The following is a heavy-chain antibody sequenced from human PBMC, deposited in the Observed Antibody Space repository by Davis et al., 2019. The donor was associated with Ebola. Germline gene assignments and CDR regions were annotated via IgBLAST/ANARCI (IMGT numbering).Heavy chain of an antibody. Sequence: SVKVPRMASVYTFTAHYMHRVRQAPGQGLEWMGRINPNSGGTNYAQKFQGRVTMTRDTSINPAYMELSRLRYDDTAVYYCGKAESPWGQGTQVTVSS. J-gene: IGHJ5*02. CDR3: GKAESP. CDR1: VYTFTAHY. CDR2: INPNSGGT. D-gene: IGHD3-10*01. V-gene: IGHV1-2*06.